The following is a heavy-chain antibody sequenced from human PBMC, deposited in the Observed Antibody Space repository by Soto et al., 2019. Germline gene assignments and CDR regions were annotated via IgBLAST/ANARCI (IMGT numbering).Heavy chain of an antibody. D-gene: IGHD2-15*01. CDR2: FDPEDGET. CDR3: ATVWTCSGGSCYSAFDY. J-gene: IGHJ4*02. V-gene: IGHV1-24*01. CDR1: GYTLTELS. Sequence: ASVKVSCKVSGYTLTELSMHWVRQAPGKGLEWMGGFDPEDGETIYAQKFQGRVTMTEDTSTDTAYMELSSLRSEDTAVYYCATVWTCSGGSCYSAFDYWGQGTRVTVAS.